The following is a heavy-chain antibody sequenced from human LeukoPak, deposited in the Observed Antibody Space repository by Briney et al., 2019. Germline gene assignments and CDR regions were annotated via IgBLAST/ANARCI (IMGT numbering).Heavy chain of an antibody. CDR2: ISSSSSTI. V-gene: IGHV3-48*01. Sequence: GGSLRLSCAASGFTFSSYSMNWVRQAPGKGLEWVSYISSSSSTIYYADSVKGRFTISRHNSKNTLYLQMNSLRAEDTAVYYCARIGASEDENWFDPWGQGTLVTVSS. CDR3: ARIGASEDENWFDP. D-gene: IGHD3-22*01. J-gene: IGHJ5*02. CDR1: GFTFSSYS.